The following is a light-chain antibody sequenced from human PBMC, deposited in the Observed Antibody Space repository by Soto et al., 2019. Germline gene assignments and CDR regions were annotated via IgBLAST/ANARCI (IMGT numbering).Light chain of an antibody. CDR2: DAS. CDR3: QQYDSFSQT. J-gene: IGKJ1*01. Sequence: DIQMTQSPSTLSASVGDRVTITCRASQSIRSWLAWYQQKPGKAPQLLIYDASNLESGVPSRFSGSGSGTEFTLTISSLQPDDFATYYCQQYDSFSQTFGRGTKVDIK. CDR1: QSIRSW. V-gene: IGKV1-5*01.